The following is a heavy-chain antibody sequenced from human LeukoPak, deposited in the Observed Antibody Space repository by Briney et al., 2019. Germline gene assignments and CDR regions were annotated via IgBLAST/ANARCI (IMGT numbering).Heavy chain of an antibody. J-gene: IGHJ4*02. D-gene: IGHD3-22*01. CDR1: GFTFSSYS. V-gene: IGHV3-21*01. CDR3: ARDPYYYDSSGYPHTDY. CDR2: ISSSSSYI. Sequence: GGSLRLSCAASGFTFSSYSMNWVRQAPGKGLEWVSSISSSSSYIYYADSVKCRFTISRDNAKNSLYLQMNGLRAEDTAVYYCARDPYYYDSSGYPHTDYWGQGTLVTVSS.